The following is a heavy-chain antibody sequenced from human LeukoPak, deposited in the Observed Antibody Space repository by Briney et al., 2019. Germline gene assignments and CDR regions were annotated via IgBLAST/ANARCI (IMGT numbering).Heavy chain of an antibody. Sequence: SVKVSCKASGGTFSSYAISWVRQAPGQGLEWMGGIIPIFGTANYAQKFQGRVTITADKSTSTAYMELSSLRSEDTAVYYCARERDVIAARRGDYYMDVWGKGTTVTVSS. CDR2: IIPIFGTA. D-gene: IGHD6-13*01. J-gene: IGHJ6*03. V-gene: IGHV1-69*06. CDR1: GGTFSSYA. CDR3: ARERDVIAARRGDYYMDV.